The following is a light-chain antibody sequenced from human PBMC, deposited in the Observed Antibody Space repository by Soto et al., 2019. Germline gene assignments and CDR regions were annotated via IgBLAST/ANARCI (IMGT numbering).Light chain of an antibody. J-gene: IGKJ1*01. Sequence: DIQMTQYPSTLSGSVGDRVTVTCRASQTIIMLLAWYQRKPWKAPKILIYKAFTLKSGVPSRFSGSGSGTEFALTISSLQPEDFATYYCLQHNSYPLPFGQGTKVDI. CDR3: LQHNSYPLP. CDR2: KAF. CDR1: QTIIML. V-gene: IGKV1-5*03.